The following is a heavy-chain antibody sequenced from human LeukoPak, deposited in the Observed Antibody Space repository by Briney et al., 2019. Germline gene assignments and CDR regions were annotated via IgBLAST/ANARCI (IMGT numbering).Heavy chain of an antibody. CDR1: GFTFSSYS. J-gene: IGHJ3*02. V-gene: IGHV3-21*01. CDR2: ISRSSSYI. D-gene: IGHD3-10*01. Sequence: PGGSLRLSCAASGFTFSSYSMNWVPQAPGRGREGVSSISRSSSYIYYADSVKSRFTISRDNAKNSLYLQMNSLRAEDTAVYYCARWGDYYGSGSPNDAFDIWGQGTMVTVSS. CDR3: ARWGDYYGSGSPNDAFDI.